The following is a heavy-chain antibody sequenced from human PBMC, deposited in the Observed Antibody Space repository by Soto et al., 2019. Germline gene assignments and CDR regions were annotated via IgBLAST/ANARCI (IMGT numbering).Heavy chain of an antibody. CDR3: ASSSGEARDNWFDP. CDR2: INHSGST. V-gene: IGHV4-34*01. J-gene: IGHJ5*02. D-gene: IGHD3-10*01. CDR1: GGSFSGYY. Sequence: SETLSLTCAVYGGSFSGYYWSWIRQPPGKGLEWIGEINHSGSTNYNPSLKSRVTISVDTSKNQFSLKLSSVTAANTAVYYCASSSGEARDNWFDPWGQGTLVTVSS.